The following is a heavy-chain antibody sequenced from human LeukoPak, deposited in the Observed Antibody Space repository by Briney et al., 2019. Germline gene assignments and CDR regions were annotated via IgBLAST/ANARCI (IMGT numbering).Heavy chain of an antibody. CDR1: GGSISSYY. Sequence: PSETLSLTCTVSGGSISSYYWSWIRQPPGKGLEWIGYIFYSGSTYYNPSLKSRVTLSLDTSKTQFSLKLSSVTAADTAMYYCARVSRDLFIDYWGQGTLVTVSS. CDR2: IFYSGST. V-gene: IGHV4-59*01. CDR3: ARVSRDLFIDY. J-gene: IGHJ4*02. D-gene: IGHD2-21*01.